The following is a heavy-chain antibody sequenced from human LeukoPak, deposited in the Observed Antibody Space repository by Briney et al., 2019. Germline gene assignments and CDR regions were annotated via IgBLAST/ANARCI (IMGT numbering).Heavy chain of an antibody. J-gene: IGHJ4*02. CDR1: GFTFSAYS. CDR2: ISSTSHYL. Sequence: GGSLRLSCAASGFTFSAYSMNWVRQAPGEGLEWISSISSTSHYLYYADSVTGRFTISRDNARNSLYLQMNSLRAEDTAVYYCARGPSYYATTGFYSEYWGQGILVTVSS. CDR3: ARGPSYYATTGFYSEY. D-gene: IGHD3-22*01. V-gene: IGHV3-21*01.